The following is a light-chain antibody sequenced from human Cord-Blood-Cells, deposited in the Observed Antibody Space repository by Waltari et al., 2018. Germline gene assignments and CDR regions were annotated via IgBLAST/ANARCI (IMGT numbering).Light chain of an antibody. V-gene: IGLV2-11*01. CDR1: SRDVGGYNY. Sequence: QSALTQPRSVSGSPGQSVTISCTGPSRDVGGYNYVSWYQQPPGTAPKLMIDDVSKRPSGVPDRFSGSKSGNTASRTSSGLQAEDKADYYCCSYSGSEVFGGGTKLTVL. CDR3: CSYSGSEV. J-gene: IGLJ3*02. CDR2: DVS.